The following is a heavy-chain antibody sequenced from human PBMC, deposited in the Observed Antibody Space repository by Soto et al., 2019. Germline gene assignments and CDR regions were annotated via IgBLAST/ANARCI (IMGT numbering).Heavy chain of an antibody. Sequence: GGSLRLSCAASGFTFSSYSMNWVRQAPGKGLEWVSGISWNSGSIVYADSVKGRFTISRDNAKNSLYLQMNSLRAEYTALYYCAKADYGDSNFDYWGQGTLVTVSS. CDR1: GFTFSSYS. D-gene: IGHD4-17*01. CDR2: ISWNSGSI. CDR3: AKADYGDSNFDY. J-gene: IGHJ4*02. V-gene: IGHV3-9*01.